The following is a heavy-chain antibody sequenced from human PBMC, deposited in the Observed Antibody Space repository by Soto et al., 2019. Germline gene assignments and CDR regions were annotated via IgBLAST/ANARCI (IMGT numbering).Heavy chain of an antibody. J-gene: IGHJ4*02. Sequence: QVHLVESGGGVVQPGGSLRLSCAASGFPFSGYGMHWVRQAPGKGLEWVAVISLGGSGANYADSVRGRFTISRDDSKSTLYLEMNSLRVEDTAVYFCARNTGHQLNLDYWGQGTLVSVSS. CDR2: ISLGGSGA. V-gene: IGHV3-33*01. D-gene: IGHD2-8*02. CDR1: GFPFSGYG. CDR3: ARNTGHQLNLDY.